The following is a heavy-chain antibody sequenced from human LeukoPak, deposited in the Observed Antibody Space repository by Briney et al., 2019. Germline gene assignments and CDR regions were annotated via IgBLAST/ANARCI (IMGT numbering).Heavy chain of an antibody. CDR1: GGSISTSSYY. Sequence: SETLSLTCTVSGGSISTSSYYWGWIRQPPRKGLEWIGSMYYSGSAYHNPSLKSRVTISVDTSKNQVSLKLSSVTAADTAMYYCARTNYYDSQGGAFDFWGQGTMVTVSS. D-gene: IGHD3-22*01. CDR3: ARTNYYDSQGGAFDF. J-gene: IGHJ3*01. CDR2: MYYSGSA. V-gene: IGHV4-39*01.